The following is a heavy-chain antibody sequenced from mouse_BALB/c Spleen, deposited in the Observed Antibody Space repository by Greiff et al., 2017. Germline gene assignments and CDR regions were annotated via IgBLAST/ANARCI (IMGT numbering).Heavy chain of an antibody. CDR3: AKGGDIWYGYGDYFGY. CDR2: IWGDGST. Sequence: VKLVESGPGLVAPSQTLSLTCTVSGFSFTSYGVSWVRQPPGKGLEWLGVIWGDGSTTYHSALISRLSTSKDNSNSQVFLKLNSLQADDTATYSGAKGGDIWYGYGDYFGYWGQGTTLTVSS. V-gene: IGHV2-3*01. CDR1: GFSFTSYG. J-gene: IGHJ2*01. D-gene: IGHD2-2*01.